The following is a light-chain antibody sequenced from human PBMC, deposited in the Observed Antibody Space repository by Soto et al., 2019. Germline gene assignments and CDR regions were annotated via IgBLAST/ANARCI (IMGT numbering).Light chain of an antibody. CDR2: DAS. Sequence: DIQMTQSPSTLSASVGDRVTITCRASQSISSWLAWYQQKPGKAPKLLIYDASSLESGAPSRFSCSGSGTEFTLTISSLQPYDFATYYCQQYNSYPLTFGGGTKVEIK. J-gene: IGKJ4*01. V-gene: IGKV1-5*01. CDR3: QQYNSYPLT. CDR1: QSISSW.